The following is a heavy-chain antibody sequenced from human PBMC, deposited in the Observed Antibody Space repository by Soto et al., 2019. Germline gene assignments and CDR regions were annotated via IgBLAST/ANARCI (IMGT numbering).Heavy chain of an antibody. V-gene: IGHV1-18*01. CDR3: ARNQTGHRDY. J-gene: IGHJ4*01. CDR1: GYTFTSMG. CDR2: ISGYSANT. Sequence: QVQLVQSGAEVQKPGASVKVSCKASGYTFTSMGISWVRQAPGQGLEWMGWISGYSANTNYAQKFQARATRTRDTSTNTAYMELRSLRSDDTTVYYCARNQTGHRDYWGQGTLVTVS.